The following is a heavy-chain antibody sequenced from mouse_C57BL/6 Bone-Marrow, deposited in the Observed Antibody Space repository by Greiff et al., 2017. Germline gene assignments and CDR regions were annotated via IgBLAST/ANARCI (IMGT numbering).Heavy chain of an antibody. CDR3: AKEKLYYDYGDYAMDY. CDR2: IYPRDGST. V-gene: IGHV1-85*01. J-gene: IGHJ4*01. Sequence: QVQLQQSGPELVKPGASVKLSCKASGYTFTSYDINWVKQRPGQGLEWIGWIYPRDGSTKYNEKFKGKATLTVDTSSSTAYMELHSLTSEDSAVYFCAKEKLYYDYGDYAMDYWGQGTSVTVSS. D-gene: IGHD2-4*01. CDR1: GYTFTSYD.